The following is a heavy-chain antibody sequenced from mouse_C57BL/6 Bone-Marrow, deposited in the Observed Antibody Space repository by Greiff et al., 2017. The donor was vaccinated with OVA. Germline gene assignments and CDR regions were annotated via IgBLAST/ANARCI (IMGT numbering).Heavy chain of an antibody. D-gene: IGHD1-1*01. Sequence: QVQLQQSGAELVKPGASVKMSCKASGYTFTTYPIEWMKQNHGKSLEWIGNFHPYNDDTKYNEKFKGKATLTVDKSSSTVYLELSRLTSDDSAVYYCARGYYGSGATWYFDVWGTGTTVTVSS. CDR2: FHPYNDDT. CDR3: ARGYYGSGATWYFDV. CDR1: GYTFTTYP. J-gene: IGHJ1*03. V-gene: IGHV1-47*01.